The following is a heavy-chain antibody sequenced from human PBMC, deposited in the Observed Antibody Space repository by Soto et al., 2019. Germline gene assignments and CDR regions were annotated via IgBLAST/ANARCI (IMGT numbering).Heavy chain of an antibody. D-gene: IGHD4-17*01. CDR3: AKGPVTYFDS. Sequence: HPGESLRLSCAASGFTFSTYAMIWVRQAPGKGLEWVSTISGGGSNTNYADSVKGRFSISRDNSKNTLSLQMNSLRAEDTAVYYCAKGPVTYFDSWGQGTLVTVSS. J-gene: IGHJ4*02. CDR1: GFTFSTYA. V-gene: IGHV3-23*01. CDR2: ISGGGSNT.